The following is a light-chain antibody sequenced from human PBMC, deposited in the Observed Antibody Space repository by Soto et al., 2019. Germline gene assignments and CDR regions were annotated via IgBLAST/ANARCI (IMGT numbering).Light chain of an antibody. Sequence: EIVFTQSPGTLSLSPGERATLSCRASQSVSSNFLAWYQQKPGQAPRLLIYDASNRATGIPDRFSCSGSGTDFTLTISRXEPEDFAVYYCQQFGSSPRTFGQGTKVDTK. J-gene: IGKJ1*01. V-gene: IGKV3-20*01. CDR3: QQFGSSPRT. CDR2: DAS. CDR1: QSVSSNF.